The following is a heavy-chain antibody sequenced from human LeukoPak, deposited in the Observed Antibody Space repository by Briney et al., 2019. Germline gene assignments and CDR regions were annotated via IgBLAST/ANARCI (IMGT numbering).Heavy chain of an antibody. D-gene: IGHD6-6*01. V-gene: IGHV3-23*01. Sequence: QPSETLSLTCGVSGGSISSTSWWSWVRQPPGQGLEWVSGISGSGGSTNYADSVKGRFTISRDNSKNTLYLQMNSLRVEDTAVYYCAKDLVTGIAAPSNFDYWGQGTLVTVSS. CDR1: GGSISSTS. CDR2: ISGSGGST. CDR3: AKDLVTGIAAPSNFDY. J-gene: IGHJ4*02.